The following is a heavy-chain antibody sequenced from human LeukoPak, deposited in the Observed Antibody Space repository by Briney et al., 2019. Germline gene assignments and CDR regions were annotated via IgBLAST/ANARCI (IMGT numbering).Heavy chain of an antibody. V-gene: IGHV1-69*04. Sequence: GASVKVTCKASGGTFSSYAISWVRQAPGQGLEWMGRIIPILGIANYAQKFQGRVTITADKSTSTAYMELSSLRSEDTAVYYCARDGPAYAWFGESPYYYGMDVWGQGTTVTVSS. CDR1: GGTFSSYA. CDR2: IIPILGIA. J-gene: IGHJ6*02. D-gene: IGHD3-10*01. CDR3: ARDGPAYAWFGESPYYYGMDV.